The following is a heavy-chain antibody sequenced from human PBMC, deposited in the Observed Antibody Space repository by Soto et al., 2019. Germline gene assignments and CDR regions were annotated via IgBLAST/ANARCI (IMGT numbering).Heavy chain of an antibody. CDR1: GGTFSSYA. Sequence: SVKVSCKASGGTFSSYAISWVRQAPGQGLEWMGGIIPIFGTANYAQKFQGRVTITADESTSTAYMELSSLRSEDTAVYYCARAEGXYDYVWGSYLIPSVFDYWGQGTLVTVSS. CDR3: ARAEGXYDYVWGSYLIPSVFDY. V-gene: IGHV1-69*13. D-gene: IGHD3-16*02. J-gene: IGHJ4*02. CDR2: IIPIFGTA.